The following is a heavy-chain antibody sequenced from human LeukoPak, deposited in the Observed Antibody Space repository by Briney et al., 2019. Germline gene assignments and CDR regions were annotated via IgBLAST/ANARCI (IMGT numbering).Heavy chain of an antibody. J-gene: IGHJ5*02. Sequence: SETLSLTCTVSGGSISSAGYYWSWIRQHPGKGLEWIGYIYYSGSTYYNPSLKSRVTISVDTSKNQFSLKLSSVTAADAAVYYCARGSSSWYTDVGPHWFDPWGQGTLVTVSS. V-gene: IGHV4-31*03. CDR2: IYYSGST. CDR1: GGSISSAGYY. CDR3: ARGSSSWYTDVGPHWFDP. D-gene: IGHD6-13*01.